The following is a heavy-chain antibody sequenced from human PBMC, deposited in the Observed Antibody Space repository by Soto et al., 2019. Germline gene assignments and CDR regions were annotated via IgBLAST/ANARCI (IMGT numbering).Heavy chain of an antibody. CDR2: MYHSVGA. CDR1: DGSISSYYW. D-gene: IGHD3-3*01. Sequence: SETLSLTCVVSDGSISSYYWWTWVRQPPGKGLEWIGKMYHSVGADYSPSLKSRVTISADSSKNHFSLRLTGVTAADTAVYYCAAGNVDSMLEYSGQGTQVTVCS. J-gene: IGHJ4*02. V-gene: IGHV4-4*02. CDR3: AAGNVDSMLEY.